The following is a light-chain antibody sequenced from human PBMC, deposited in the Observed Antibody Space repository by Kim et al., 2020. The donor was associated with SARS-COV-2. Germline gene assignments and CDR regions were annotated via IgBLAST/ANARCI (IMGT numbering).Light chain of an antibody. CDR2: DAS. J-gene: IGKJ5*01. V-gene: IGKV1-33*01. Sequence: DIQMTQSPSSLSASVGDRVTITCQASQDISHYLNWYHQKPGTAPKFLIYDASNLETGVPSRFSGSGSGTDFTFTISSLQPEDIGTYYCQQYDTLPHTFGPGTRLEIK. CDR1: QDISHY. CDR3: QQYDTLPHT.